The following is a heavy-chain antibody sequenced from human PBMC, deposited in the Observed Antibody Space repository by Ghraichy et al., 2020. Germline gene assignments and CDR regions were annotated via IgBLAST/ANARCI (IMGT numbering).Heavy chain of an antibody. J-gene: IGHJ5*02. CDR2: IYYSGST. CDR3: ARSALVPAAFPSIPNWFDP. Sequence: SETLSLTCTVSGGSISSSSYYWGWIRQPPGKGLEWIGSIYYSGSTYYNPSLKSRVTISVDTSKNQFSLKLSSVTAADTAVYYCARSALVPAAFPSIPNWFDPWGQGTLVTVSS. CDR1: GGSISSSSYY. V-gene: IGHV4-39*07. D-gene: IGHD2-2*01.